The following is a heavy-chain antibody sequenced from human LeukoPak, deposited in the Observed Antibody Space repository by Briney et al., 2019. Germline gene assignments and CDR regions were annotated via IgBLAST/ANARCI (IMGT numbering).Heavy chain of an antibody. CDR1: GGSISSSSYY. CDR3: ARNGPWYFDL. V-gene: IGHV4-39*01. Sequence: PSETLSLTCTVSGGSISSSSYYWGWIRQPPGKGLEWIGSIYYSGSTYYNPSLKSRVTISVDTSKNQFSLKLSSVTAADTAVYYCARNGPWYFDLWGRGTLVTVSS. CDR2: IYYSGST. J-gene: IGHJ2*01.